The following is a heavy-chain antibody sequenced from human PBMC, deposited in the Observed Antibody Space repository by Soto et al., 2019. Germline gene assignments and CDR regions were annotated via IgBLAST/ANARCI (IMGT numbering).Heavy chain of an antibody. CDR2: ISRSGAST. Sequence: GGSLRLSCAASGFTFSNYAMSWVRQAPGKGLEWVSSISRSGASTYYADSVEGRFTISRDNSKNTVFLQMNSLRVEDTAVYYCAKDFGVVLVLTYYFDSWGQGTLVTVSS. V-gene: IGHV3-23*01. D-gene: IGHD3-3*01. CDR1: GFTFSNYA. CDR3: AKDFGVVLVLTYYFDS. J-gene: IGHJ4*02.